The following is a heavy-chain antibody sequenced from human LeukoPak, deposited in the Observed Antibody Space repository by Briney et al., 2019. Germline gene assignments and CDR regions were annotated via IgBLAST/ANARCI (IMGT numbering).Heavy chain of an antibody. CDR3: GRLAHNAWYAIDF. CDR2: ILPDGSQK. V-gene: IGHV3-7*01. CDR1: GFSLSRNA. Sequence: GGSLRLSCAVSGFSLSRNAMTWVRQAPGKGLEWLANILPDGSQKYYVDSVKGRFTISRDNPKNSLYLQINNLRAEDTAVYYCGRLAHNAWYAIDFWGQGTLVTVSS. J-gene: IGHJ4*02. D-gene: IGHD2-2*01.